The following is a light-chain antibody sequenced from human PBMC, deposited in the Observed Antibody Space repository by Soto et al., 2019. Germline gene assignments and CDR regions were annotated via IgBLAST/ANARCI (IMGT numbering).Light chain of an antibody. J-gene: IGKJ3*01. Sequence: EIVLTQSPGTLSLSPGERATLSCRASQSVSSSYLAWYQQKPGQAPRLLIYGASSRATGIPDRFSVSASGTDFTLTISRLEPEDCAVYYCQHYGTSALFGPGTKVDIK. CDR2: GAS. CDR1: QSVSSSY. CDR3: QHYGTSAL. V-gene: IGKV3-20*01.